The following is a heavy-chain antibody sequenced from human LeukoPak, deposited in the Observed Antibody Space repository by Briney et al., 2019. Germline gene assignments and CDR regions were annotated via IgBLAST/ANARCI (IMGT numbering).Heavy chain of an antibody. Sequence: SETLSLTCSAYGGSFGGYFWSWIRQPPGEVLEWNGEFKHSRNTNSSPSLKARVFLCIDTTKNQFSLNLGSVTAAGPAVYYCARHMLRWSNHTEFDYWGQGTLVTVSS. V-gene: IGHV4-34*01. CDR2: FKHSRNT. CDR1: GGSFGGYF. D-gene: IGHD4-23*01. CDR3: ARHMLRWSNHTEFDY. J-gene: IGHJ4*02.